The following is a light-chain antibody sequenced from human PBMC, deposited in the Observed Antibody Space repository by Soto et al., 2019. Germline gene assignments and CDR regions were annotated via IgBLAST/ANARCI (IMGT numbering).Light chain of an antibody. J-gene: IGLJ1*01. V-gene: IGLV2-14*01. Sequence: QSALTQPASVSGSPGQSITISCTGTGSDVGGYDYVSWYQHHPGKAPKVMIYEVTNRPSGVSNRFSGSKPGNTASLTISGLLAEDEADYYCSSYTSSSTYVFGTGTKVTVL. CDR1: GSDVGGYDY. CDR2: EVT. CDR3: SSYTSSSTYV.